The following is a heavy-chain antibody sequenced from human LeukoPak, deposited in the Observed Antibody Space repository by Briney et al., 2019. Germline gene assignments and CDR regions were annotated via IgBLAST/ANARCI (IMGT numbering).Heavy chain of an antibody. CDR2: IIPIFGIA. V-gene: IGHV1-69*04. J-gene: IGHJ4*02. CDR3: ARVNGDFDY. Sequence: ASVKVSCKASGGTFSSYAISWVQQAPGQGLEWMGRIIPIFGIANYAQKFQGRVTITADKSTSTAYMELSSLRSEDTAVYYCARVNGDFDYWGQGTLVTVSS. CDR1: GGTFSSYA. D-gene: IGHD4-17*01.